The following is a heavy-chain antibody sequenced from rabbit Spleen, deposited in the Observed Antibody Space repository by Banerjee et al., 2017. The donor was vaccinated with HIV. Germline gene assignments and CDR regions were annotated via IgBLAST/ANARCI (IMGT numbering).Heavy chain of an antibody. J-gene: IGHJ6*01. CDR3: ARDTSSSFSSYGMDL. CDR2: IYAGSSGST. V-gene: IGHV1S45*01. CDR1: GFSFSNKAV. Sequence: LEESGGGLVQPEGSLALTCKASGFSFSNKAVMCWVRQAPGKGLEWIACIYAGSSGSTYYASWAKGRFTISKTSSTTVTLQMTSLTAADTATYFCARDTSSSFSSYGMDLWGPGTLVTVS. D-gene: IGHD1-1*01.